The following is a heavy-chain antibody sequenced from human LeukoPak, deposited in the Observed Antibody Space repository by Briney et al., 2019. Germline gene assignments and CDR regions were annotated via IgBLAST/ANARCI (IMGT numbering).Heavy chain of an antibody. CDR3: ARWLKSYAPKGFVY. V-gene: IGHV4-34*01. J-gene: IGHJ4*02. Sequence: SETLSLTCAVYGGSFSGYYWSWIRQPPRKGREWIGEINHSESTNYNPSLKSRVTISVDTSKNQFSLKLSSVTAGDTAVYYRARWLKSYAPKGFVYWGEGTLVTVSS. D-gene: IGHD2-2*01. CDR2: INHSEST. CDR1: GGSFSGYY.